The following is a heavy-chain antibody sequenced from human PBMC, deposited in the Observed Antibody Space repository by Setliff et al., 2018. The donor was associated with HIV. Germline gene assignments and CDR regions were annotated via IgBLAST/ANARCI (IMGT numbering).Heavy chain of an antibody. CDR1: GGSFSGYY. D-gene: IGHD3-10*01. J-gene: IGHJ4*02. V-gene: IGHV4-34*12. CDR3: AISYYYGSGIPGYYFDY. CDR2: IIHSGGT. Sequence: SETLSLTCAVYGGSFSGYYWNWIRQPPGKGLEWIGEIIHSGGTNYNPSLKSRVTISVDTSKNQFSLKLSSVTAADTAVYYCAISYYYGSGIPGYYFDYWGQGTLVTVS.